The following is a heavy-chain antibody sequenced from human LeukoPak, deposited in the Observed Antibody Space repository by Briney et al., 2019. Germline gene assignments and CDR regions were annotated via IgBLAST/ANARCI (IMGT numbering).Heavy chain of an antibody. CDR3: ARDGTTNRYNWFDS. Sequence: GGSLRLSCAASGFSLGDYWMNWVRQAPGKGLEWISYISDSGTTEYYADSVKGRFTISRDNAKNSLYLQMNSLTGEDTALYYCARDGTTNRYNWFDSWGQGTLVTVSS. J-gene: IGHJ5*01. CDR1: GFSLGDYW. CDR2: ISDSGTTE. D-gene: IGHD2-8*01. V-gene: IGHV3-48*03.